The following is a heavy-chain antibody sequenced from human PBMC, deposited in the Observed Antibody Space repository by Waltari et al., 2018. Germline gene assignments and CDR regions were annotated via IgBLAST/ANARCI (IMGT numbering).Heavy chain of an antibody. V-gene: IGHV1-8*03. J-gene: IGHJ2*01. CDR2: MNHDSGNK. CDR1: GYTFTSYD. D-gene: IGHD6-6*01. Sequence: QVQLVQSGAEAKKSGASVKVPCKSPGYTFTSYDLNCVRQATGQGLEWMAWMNHDSGNKGYAQKVQGRVTITRNTSISTAYMELSSLRADDTAVYYCARESGAARPGYFDLWGRGTLVTVSS. CDR3: ARESGAARPGYFDL.